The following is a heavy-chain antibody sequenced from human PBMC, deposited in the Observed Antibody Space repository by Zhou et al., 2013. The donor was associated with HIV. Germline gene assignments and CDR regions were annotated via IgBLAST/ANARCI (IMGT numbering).Heavy chain of an antibody. CDR2: IDYSGIT. V-gene: IGHV4-59*11. CDR3: ARDHYYGSGLVTLDAFDI. D-gene: IGHD3-10*01. J-gene: IGHJ3*02. Sequence: QVQLQESGPGLVKPSETLSLTCIVSGGSISSHYWSWIRQPPGKGLEWIGYIDYSGITKYNPSLKSRVTISVDTSKNQFSVKLSSVTAADTAVYYCARDHYYGSGLVTLDAFDIWGQGTMVTVSS. CDR1: GGSISSHY.